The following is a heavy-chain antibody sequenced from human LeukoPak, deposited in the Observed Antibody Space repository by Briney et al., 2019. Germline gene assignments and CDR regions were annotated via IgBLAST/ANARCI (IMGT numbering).Heavy chain of an antibody. Sequence: PGGSVRLSCAASGFTFSSYAMSWVRQAPGKGLEWVSAISGSGGSTYYADSVKGRFTISRDNSKNTLYLQMNSLRAEDTAVYYCAKDPTHYYDSSGYYYWGQGTLVTVSS. CDR1: GFTFSSYA. V-gene: IGHV3-23*01. CDR3: AKDPTHYYDSSGYYY. D-gene: IGHD3-22*01. CDR2: ISGSGGST. J-gene: IGHJ4*02.